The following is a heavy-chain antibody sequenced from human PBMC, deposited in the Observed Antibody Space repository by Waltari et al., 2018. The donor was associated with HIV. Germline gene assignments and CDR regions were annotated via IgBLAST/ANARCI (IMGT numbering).Heavy chain of an antibody. CDR3: ARDRLATGSGGMDV. J-gene: IGHJ6*02. CDR1: GFRFGHYV. D-gene: IGHD1-26*01. V-gene: IGHV3-33*01. CDR2: IWYDGSTK. Sequence: QEQLVESGGGVVQPGRSLRLSCAASGFRFGHYVMHWVGQAPGKGLEWVAIIWYDGSTKYYADSVKGRFTISRDNSKNTLYLQMNSLRVEDTAVYYCARDRLATGSGGMDVWGQGTTVTVSS.